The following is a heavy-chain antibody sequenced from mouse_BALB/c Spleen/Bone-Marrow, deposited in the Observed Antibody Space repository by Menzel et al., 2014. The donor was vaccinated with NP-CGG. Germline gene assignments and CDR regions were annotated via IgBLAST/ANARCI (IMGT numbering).Heavy chain of an antibody. Sequence: VQLQQSGAELVKPVASVKLSCKASGYTFTSYYMYWVKQRPGQGPEWIGEINPSNGGSGFNEKFKIKATLTVDKSSSTAYKQLSSLTSEDSAVYYCTTSRGYNWFAYWGQGTLVTVSA. CDR2: INPSNGGS. V-gene: IGHV1S81*02. CDR3: TTSRGYNWFAY. J-gene: IGHJ3*01. D-gene: IGHD2-2*01. CDR1: GYTFTSYY.